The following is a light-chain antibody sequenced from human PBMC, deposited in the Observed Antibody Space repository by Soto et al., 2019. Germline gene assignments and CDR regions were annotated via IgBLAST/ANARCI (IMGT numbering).Light chain of an antibody. CDR2: EVS. Sequence: QSVLTQPASVSGSRGQSITISCTGTSSDVGGYKFVSWYQQHPGKAPKLMICEVSNRPSGVSSRFSGSKSGNTASLTISGLQAEDEADYYRGSYTGSIDVLAKGNKVTVL. J-gene: IGLJ1*01. CDR1: SSDVGGYKF. V-gene: IGLV2-14*01. CDR3: GSYTGSIDV.